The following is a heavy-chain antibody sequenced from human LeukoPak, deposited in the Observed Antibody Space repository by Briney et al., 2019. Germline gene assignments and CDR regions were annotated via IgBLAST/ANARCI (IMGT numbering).Heavy chain of an antibody. Sequence: GGSLRLSCAASGFTFRNYGMSWVRQAPGKGLEWVSVVSDGGSSAYYTDSVKGRFTISRDNSKNTLYLQMNSLRAEDTAVYYCAPDLRGAAWSLGYWGQGTLVTVSS. CDR2: VSDGGSSA. CDR3: APDLRGAAWSLGY. V-gene: IGHV3-23*01. J-gene: IGHJ4*02. CDR1: GFTFRNYG. D-gene: IGHD2-15*01.